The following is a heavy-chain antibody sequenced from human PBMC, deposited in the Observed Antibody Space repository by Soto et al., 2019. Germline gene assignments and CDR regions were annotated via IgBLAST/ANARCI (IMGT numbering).Heavy chain of an antibody. CDR1: GDSVSSNSAA. V-gene: IGHV6-1*01. J-gene: IGHJ6*03. CDR2: TYYRSRWYN. D-gene: IGHD1-7*01. Sequence: QVQLQESGPGLVKPPQTLSLTCAISGDSVSSNSAAWNWIRLSPSRGLEWLARTYYRSRWYNDYAVSVRRRITVNPDTSKNQFSLQLTSVTPEDTAVYYCAGTTSHQWYYMDVWGKGTTVTVSS. CDR3: AGTTSHQWYYMDV.